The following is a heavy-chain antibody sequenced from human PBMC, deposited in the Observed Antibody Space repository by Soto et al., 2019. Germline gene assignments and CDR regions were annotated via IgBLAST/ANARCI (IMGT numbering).Heavy chain of an antibody. Sequence: SETLSLGCTVSGGSSGGYYWSWIGQSPGKGLEWIGNIYYSGSTLYNPSLKSRVTISLDTSKNQFSLKVTSVTPADTAVYFCARVGQSIAARRGFDIWGQGTMVT. V-gene: IGHV4-59*01. D-gene: IGHD6-6*01. CDR3: ARVGQSIAARRGFDI. CDR1: GGSSGGYY. CDR2: IYYSGST. J-gene: IGHJ3*02.